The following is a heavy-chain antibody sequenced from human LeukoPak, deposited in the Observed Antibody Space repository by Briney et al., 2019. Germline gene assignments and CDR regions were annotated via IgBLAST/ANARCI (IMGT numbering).Heavy chain of an antibody. D-gene: IGHD6-6*01. J-gene: IGHJ5*02. Sequence: GGSLRLSCTASGFTFSSYAMTWVRQAPGKGLEWVSLISGDGGSTYYADSVKGRFTISRDNSKNSLYLQMNSLRTEDTALYYCAKDGFGIAANNWFDPWGQGTLVTVSS. CDR3: AKDGFGIAANNWFDP. CDR2: ISGDGGST. V-gene: IGHV3-43*02. CDR1: GFTFSSYA.